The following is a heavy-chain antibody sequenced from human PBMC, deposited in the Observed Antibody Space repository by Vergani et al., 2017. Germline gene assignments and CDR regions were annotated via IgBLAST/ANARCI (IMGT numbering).Heavy chain of an antibody. CDR3: ARGSRGAAAGIAWFDP. V-gene: IGHV3-48*04. J-gene: IGHJ5*02. CDR2: ISSRSSTI. CDR1: GFTFSSYS. Sequence: EVQLVESGGGLVQPGGSLRLSCAASGFTFSSYSMNWVRQAPGKGLEWVSYISSRSSTIYYADSVKGRFTISRDNAKNSLYLQMNSLRAEDTAVYYCARGSRGAAAGIAWFDPWGQGTLVTVSS. D-gene: IGHD6-13*01.